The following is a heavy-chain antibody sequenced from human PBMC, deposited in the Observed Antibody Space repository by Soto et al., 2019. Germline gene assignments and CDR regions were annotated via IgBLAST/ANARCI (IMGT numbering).Heavy chain of an antibody. CDR1: GGSISSYY. CDR2: IYYSGST. D-gene: IGHD1-26*01. Sequence: PSETLSLTCTVSGGSISSYYWSWIRQPPGKGLEWIGYIYYSGSTNYNPSLKSRVTISVDTSKNQFSLKLSSVTAADTAVYYCARRYGSAFDYWGQGTLVTVSS. V-gene: IGHV4-59*08. J-gene: IGHJ4*02. CDR3: ARRYGSAFDY.